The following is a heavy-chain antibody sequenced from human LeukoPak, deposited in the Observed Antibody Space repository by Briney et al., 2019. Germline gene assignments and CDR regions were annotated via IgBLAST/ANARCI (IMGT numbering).Heavy chain of an antibody. CDR2: ISGSGGGT. Sequence: GGSLRLSCAASGFTFSSYAMSWVRQAPGKGLEWVSAISGSGGGTYYADSVKGRFTISRDNSKNTLYLQMSSLRAADTAVYYCARGRLYGSGSFVDVWGKGTTVTVSS. CDR3: ARGRLYGSGSFVDV. V-gene: IGHV3-23*01. J-gene: IGHJ6*04. D-gene: IGHD3-10*01. CDR1: GFTFSSYA.